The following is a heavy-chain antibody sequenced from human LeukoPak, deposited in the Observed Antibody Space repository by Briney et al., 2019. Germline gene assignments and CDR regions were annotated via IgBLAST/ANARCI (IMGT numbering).Heavy chain of an antibody. CDR2: IIPIFGTA. V-gene: IGHV1-69*13. CDR1: GGTFSSYA. D-gene: IGHD5-18*01. CDR3: AREDTATEPSGAFDI. J-gene: IGHJ3*02. Sequence: SVKVSCKASGGTFSSYAISWVRQAPGQGLGWMGGIIPIFGTANYAQKFQGRVTITADESTSTAYMELSSLRSEDTAVYYCAREDTATEPSGAFDIWGQGTMVTVSS.